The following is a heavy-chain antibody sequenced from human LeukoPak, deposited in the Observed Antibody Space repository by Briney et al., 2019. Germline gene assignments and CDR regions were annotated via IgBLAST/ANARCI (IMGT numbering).Heavy chain of an antibody. CDR3: ARGVMVRGVIIYYYYMDV. CDR1: GYTFTSYD. V-gene: IGHV1-8*03. J-gene: IGHJ6*03. Sequence: ASVKVSCKASGYTFTSYDINWVRQATGQGLEWMGWMNPNSGNTGYAQKFQGRVTITRNTSISTAYMELSSLRSEDTAVYYCARGVMVRGVIIYYYYMDVWGKGTTVTVSS. D-gene: IGHD3-10*01. CDR2: MNPNSGNT.